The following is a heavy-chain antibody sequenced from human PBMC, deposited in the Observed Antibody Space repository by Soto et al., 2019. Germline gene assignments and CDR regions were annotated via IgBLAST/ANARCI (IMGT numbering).Heavy chain of an antibody. CDR2: IYYSGST. V-gene: IGHV4-39*01. D-gene: IGHD4-17*01. Sequence: SDTLSLTCAVYGISITSSSYYWGLIRQPPGKGLEWIGSIYYSGSTYYNPSLKSRVTISADTSKNQFSLKLSYVNAEDTAVYYSASYYDYGDYYFDDWGKGTVVTVS. CDR1: GISITSSSYY. CDR3: ASYYDYGDYYFDD. J-gene: IGHJ4*02.